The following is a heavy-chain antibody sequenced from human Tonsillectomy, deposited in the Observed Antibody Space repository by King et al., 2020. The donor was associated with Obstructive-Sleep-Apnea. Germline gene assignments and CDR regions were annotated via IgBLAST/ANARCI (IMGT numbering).Heavy chain of an antibody. Sequence: VQLVESGGVVVQPGGSLRLSCEASGFMFDDYAMHWVRQAPGKGLEWVSLFNCDGGTISYADSVKGRFTISRDNSKNSLYLHTNSLKVEATALYYCAKDSSSSWYYFDYWGQGTLVTVSS. J-gene: IGHJ4*02. D-gene: IGHD6-13*01. CDR1: GFMFDDYA. V-gene: IGHV3-43D*03. CDR3: AKDSSSSWYYFDY. CDR2: FNCDGGTI.